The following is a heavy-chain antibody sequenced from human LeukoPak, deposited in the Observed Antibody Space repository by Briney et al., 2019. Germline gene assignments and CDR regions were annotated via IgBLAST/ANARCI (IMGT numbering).Heavy chain of an antibody. CDR2: ISAYNGNT. Sequence: APVKVSCKASGYTFTSYGISWVRQAPGQGLEWMGWISAYNGNTNYAQKLQGRVTMTTDTSTSTAYMELRSLRPDDTAVYYCARGTYYYDSSGYEGNYYGMDVWGQGTTVTVSS. D-gene: IGHD3-22*01. V-gene: IGHV1-18*01. J-gene: IGHJ6*02. CDR1: GYTFTSYG. CDR3: ARGTYYYDSSGYEGNYYGMDV.